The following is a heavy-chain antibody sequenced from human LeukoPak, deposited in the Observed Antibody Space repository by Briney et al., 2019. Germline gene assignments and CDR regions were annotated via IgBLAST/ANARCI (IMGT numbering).Heavy chain of an antibody. J-gene: IGHJ4*02. D-gene: IGHD3-3*01. Sequence: GGSLRLSCAASGFTFSSYAMSWVRQAPGKGLEWVSDISGSGGNTYYAHSVKGRFTISRDNSKNTLYLQMNSLRAEDTAVYYCAKGQTGITIFGVVIKWEAPLDYWGQGTLVTVSS. CDR2: ISGSGGNT. CDR3: AKGQTGITIFGVVIKWEAPLDY. V-gene: IGHV3-23*01. CDR1: GFTFSSYA.